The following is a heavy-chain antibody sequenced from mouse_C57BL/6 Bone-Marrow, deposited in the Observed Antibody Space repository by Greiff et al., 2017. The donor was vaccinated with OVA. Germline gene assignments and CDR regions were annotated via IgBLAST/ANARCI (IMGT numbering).Heavy chain of an antibody. V-gene: IGHV1-64*01. CDR3: ARGEYYGDWYFDV. D-gene: IGHD1-1*01. CDR2: IHPNSGST. Sequence: QVQLQQPGAELVKPGASVKLSCKASGYTFTSYWMHWVKQRPGQGLEWIGMIHPNSGSTNYNEKFKSKATLTVDKSSSTAYMQLSSLTSEDSAVYYCARGEYYGDWYFDVWGTGTTVTVSS. CDR1: GYTFTSYW. J-gene: IGHJ1*03.